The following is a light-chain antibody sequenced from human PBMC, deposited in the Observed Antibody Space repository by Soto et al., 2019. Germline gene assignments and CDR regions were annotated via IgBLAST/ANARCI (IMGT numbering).Light chain of an antibody. V-gene: IGKV1-39*01. Sequence: DIQMTQSPSSLSASVGDRDTITCRASQSISKYLNWYQQRPGEAPELLMYGASSLQSGVPSRFSGSGSGTVFTLTISSLQPEDFATYYCQQSYGSPTFGGGTKLEI. CDR1: QSISKY. CDR2: GAS. CDR3: QQSYGSPT. J-gene: IGKJ4*01.